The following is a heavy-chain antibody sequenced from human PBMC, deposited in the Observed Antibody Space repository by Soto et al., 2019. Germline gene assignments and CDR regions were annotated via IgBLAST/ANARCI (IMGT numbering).Heavy chain of an antibody. D-gene: IGHD3-10*01. J-gene: IGHJ4*02. CDR3: ARATGADKEDY. Sequence: SETLSLTCAVYGGSFSGYYWTWIRQPPGTGLEWIGEINHSGSTNYNPSLKSRVTISVDTSKNQFSLKLTSVTAADTAVYYCARATGADKEDYWGQGTLVTVSS. V-gene: IGHV4-34*01. CDR1: GGSFSGYY. CDR2: INHSGST.